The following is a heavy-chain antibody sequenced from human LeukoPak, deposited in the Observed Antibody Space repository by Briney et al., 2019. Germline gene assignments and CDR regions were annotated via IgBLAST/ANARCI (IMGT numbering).Heavy chain of an antibody. CDR3: TRAVAAADFSPGF. J-gene: IGHJ4*02. Sequence: QPGGSLRLSCAASGFSFSGYSMSWVRQAPGKGPEWVSTISGSGDATYYADSVKGRFTISRDNAENLVYLQMDGLRAEDTAVYYCTRAVAAADFSPGFWGQGTLVTVSS. CDR2: ISGSGDAT. CDR1: GFSFSGYS. V-gene: IGHV3-23*01. D-gene: IGHD6-13*01.